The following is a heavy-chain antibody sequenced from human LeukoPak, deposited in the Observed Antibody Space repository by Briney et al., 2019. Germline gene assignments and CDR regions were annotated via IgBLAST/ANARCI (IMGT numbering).Heavy chain of an antibody. V-gene: IGHV4-34*01. CDR1: GGSFSGYY. D-gene: IGHD6-13*01. J-gene: IGHJ6*03. CDR3: ARIIYSSSWYGYYYYYMDV. CDR2: INHSGST. Sequence: SETLSLTCAVYGGSFSGYYWSWIRQPPGKGLEWIGEINHSGSTNYNPSLKSRVTISVDTSKNQFSLKLSSVTAADTAVYYCARIIYSSSWYGYYYYYMDVWGKGTTVTVSS.